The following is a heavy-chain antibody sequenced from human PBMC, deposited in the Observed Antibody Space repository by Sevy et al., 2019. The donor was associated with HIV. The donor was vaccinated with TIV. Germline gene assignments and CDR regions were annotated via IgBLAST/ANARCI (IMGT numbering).Heavy chain of an antibody. D-gene: IGHD2-15*01. Sequence: GGSLRLSCAASGFTFSDYGMHWVRQAPGKGLEWVAVISYDGSKKHYVDSVKGRFSVSRDNSKNTLFLQMNRLRGEDTAVYYCARADGYFYDNGGQDNWFDPWGQGTLVTVSS. CDR2: ISYDGSKK. CDR1: GFTFSDYG. V-gene: IGHV3-30*03. J-gene: IGHJ5*02. CDR3: ARADGYFYDNGGQDNWFDP.